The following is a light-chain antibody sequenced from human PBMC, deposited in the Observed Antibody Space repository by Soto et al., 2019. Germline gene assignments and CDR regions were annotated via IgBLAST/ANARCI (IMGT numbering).Light chain of an antibody. V-gene: IGKV3-20*01. J-gene: IGKJ3*01. Sequence: EIVLTQSPGTLSLSPGERATLSCRASQTISSSFLAWYQQKPGQAPRLLIYRASRRAPGIPDRFSGSGSWTAFTLTISRLEPEDFAVYYCHQFGSSPLDTFGPGTKGEIK. CDR2: RAS. CDR3: HQFGSSPLDT. CDR1: QTISSSF.